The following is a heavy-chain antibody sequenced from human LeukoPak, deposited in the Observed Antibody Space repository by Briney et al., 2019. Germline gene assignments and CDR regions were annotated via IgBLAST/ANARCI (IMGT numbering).Heavy chain of an antibody. D-gene: IGHD5-12*01. J-gene: IGHJ6*02. CDR2: ISETSSHT. V-gene: IGHV3-21*06. Sequence: GGSLRLSCAASTFTFSGYSMNWVRQAPGKGLEWVSYISETSSHTYYADLVKGRFTISRDNAKNSLYLQMNSLRAEDTAIYYCARDRAVKARIGGMDVWGQGTTVIVSS. CDR1: TFTFSGYS. CDR3: ARDRAVKARIGGMDV.